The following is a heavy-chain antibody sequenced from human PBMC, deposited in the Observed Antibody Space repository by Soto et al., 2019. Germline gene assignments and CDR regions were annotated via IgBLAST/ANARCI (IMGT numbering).Heavy chain of an antibody. CDR1: GFTFSSYA. D-gene: IGHD3-10*01. Sequence: GGSLRLSCAASGFTFSSYAMSWVRQAPGKGLEWVSAISGSGGSTYYADSVKGRFTISRDNSKNTLYLQMSSLRAEDTDVYYCAKTPYYYGSGSVSPFDPWGQGTLVTVSS. J-gene: IGHJ5*02. CDR2: ISGSGGST. CDR3: AKTPYYYGSGSVSPFDP. V-gene: IGHV3-23*01.